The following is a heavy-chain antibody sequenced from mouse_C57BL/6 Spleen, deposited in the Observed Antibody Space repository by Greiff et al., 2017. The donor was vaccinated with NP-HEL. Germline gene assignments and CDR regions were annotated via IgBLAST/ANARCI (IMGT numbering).Heavy chain of an antibody. Sequence: QVQLQQPGAELVKPGASVKMSCKASGYTFTSSWITWVKQRPGQGLEWIGDIYPGSGSTNYNEKFKSKATLTVDTSSSTADMQLSSLTSEDSAVYYCARSWLYDYYEGYFDYWGQGTTLTVSS. CDR2: IYPGSGST. V-gene: IGHV1-55*01. CDR1: GYTFTSSW. D-gene: IGHD2-4*01. CDR3: ARSWLYDYYEGYFDY. J-gene: IGHJ2*01.